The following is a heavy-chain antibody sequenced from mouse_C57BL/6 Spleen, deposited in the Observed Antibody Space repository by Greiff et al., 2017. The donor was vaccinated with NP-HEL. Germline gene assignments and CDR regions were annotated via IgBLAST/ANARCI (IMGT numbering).Heavy chain of an antibody. D-gene: IGHD1-1*01. J-gene: IGHJ2*01. CDR3: AREYYGSPNFDY. Sequence: QVQLQQSGAELVKPGASVKISCKASGYAFSSYWMNWVKQRPGKGLEWIGQIYPGDGDTNYNGKFKGKATLTADKSSSTAYMQLSSLTSEDSAVYFCAREYYGSPNFDYWGQGTTLTVSS. V-gene: IGHV1-80*01. CDR1: GYAFSSYW. CDR2: IYPGDGDT.